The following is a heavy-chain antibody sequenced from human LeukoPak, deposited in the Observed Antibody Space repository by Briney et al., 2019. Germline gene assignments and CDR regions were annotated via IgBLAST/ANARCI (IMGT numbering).Heavy chain of an antibody. CDR2: MNPNSGNT. CDR1: GYTFTSYD. J-gene: IGHJ6*03. CDR3: ARRGSGSYFNRALRPYYYYYYYMDV. Sequence: WASVKVSCKASGYTFTSYDINWVRQATGQGLEWMGWMNPNSGNTGYAQKFQGRVTITRNTSISTAYMELSSLRSEDTAVYYCARRGSGSYFNRALRPYYYYYYYMDVWGKGTTVTVTS. D-gene: IGHD3-10*01. V-gene: IGHV1-8*03.